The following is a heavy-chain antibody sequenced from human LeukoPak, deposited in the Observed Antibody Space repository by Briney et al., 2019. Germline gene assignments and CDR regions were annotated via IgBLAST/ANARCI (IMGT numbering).Heavy chain of an antibody. D-gene: IGHD1-26*01. CDR3: ARYSGSRKAYFDY. CDR1: GGSISSSSYY. CDR2: IYYSGST. V-gene: IGHV4-39*01. Sequence: PSETLSLTCTVSGGSISSSSYYWGWIRQPPGKGLEWIGSIYYSGSTYYNPSLKSRVTISVDTSKNQFSLKLSSVTAADTAVYYCARYSGSRKAYFDYWGQGTLVTVSS. J-gene: IGHJ4*02.